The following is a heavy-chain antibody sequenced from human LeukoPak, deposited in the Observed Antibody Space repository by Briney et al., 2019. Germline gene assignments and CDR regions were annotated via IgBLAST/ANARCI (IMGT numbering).Heavy chain of an antibody. D-gene: IGHD5-24*01. J-gene: IGHJ4*02. V-gene: IGHV1-18*04. Sequence: GASVKVSCKASGYTFTGYYMHWVRQAPGQGLEWMGWISAYNGNTNYAQKPQGRVTMTTDTSTSTAYMELRSLRSDDTAVYYCARGRRDGYWYPIDYWGQGTLVTVSS. CDR3: ARGRRDGYWYPIDY. CDR2: ISAYNGNT. CDR1: GYTFTGYY.